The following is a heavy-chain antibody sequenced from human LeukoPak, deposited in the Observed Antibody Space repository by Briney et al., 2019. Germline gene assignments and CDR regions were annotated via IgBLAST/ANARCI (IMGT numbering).Heavy chain of an antibody. J-gene: IGHJ4*02. V-gene: IGHV3-23*01. CDR1: GFTFSNYA. Sequence: QAGGSLRLSCAASGFTFSNYALSWVRQAPGKGPECVSAISGSGGSTYSADSLKGRFTISRDNSKNTLYLQINSLRADDTAVFYCARGGLGSAFDNWGQGTLVTVSS. CDR3: ARGGLGSAFDN. CDR2: ISGSGGST. D-gene: IGHD6-19*01.